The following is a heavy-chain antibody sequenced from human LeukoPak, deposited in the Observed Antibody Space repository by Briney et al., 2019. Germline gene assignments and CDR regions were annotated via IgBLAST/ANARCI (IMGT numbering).Heavy chain of an antibody. J-gene: IGHJ3*02. Sequence: GASVKVSCKASGYTFTGYYMHWVRQAPGQGLEWMGWINPNRGGTNYAQKFQGRVTMTRDTSISTAYMELSRLRSDDTAVYYCARGEYDFWRGDDAFDIWGQGTMVTVSS. CDR1: GYTFTGYY. CDR3: ARGEYDFWRGDDAFDI. D-gene: IGHD3-3*01. CDR2: INPNRGGT. V-gene: IGHV1-2*02.